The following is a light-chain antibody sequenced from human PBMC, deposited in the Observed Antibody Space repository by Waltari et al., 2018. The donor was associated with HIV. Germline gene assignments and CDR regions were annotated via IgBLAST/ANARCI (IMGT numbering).Light chain of an antibody. CDR2: WAS. V-gene: IGKV4-1*01. Sequence: DIILTQSPDSLAVLLGDRSNKHCNCGHGGLLWPQNKNFLAWYQQKPGQPPTFLIYWASTRESGFPALFSGSGSGTDFSLTISSLQAEDVAVYYCQQYHSIPWTFGQGTKVEIK. CDR3: QQYHSIPWT. J-gene: IGKJ1*01. CDR1: HGGLLWPQNKNF.